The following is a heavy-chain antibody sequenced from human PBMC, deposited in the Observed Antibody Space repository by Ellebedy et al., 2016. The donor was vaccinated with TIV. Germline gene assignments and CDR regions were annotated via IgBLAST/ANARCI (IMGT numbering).Heavy chain of an antibody. D-gene: IGHD6-19*01. Sequence: GESLKISCGASGFTFDSYWMSWVRQAPGKGLESVANTKQDGSEKYYVDSVRGRFTISRDNAKNSLYLQMNNLRAEDTAVYYCARLGVDGTWRRWYFDLWGRGTLVSVSS. V-gene: IGHV3-7*01. J-gene: IGHJ2*01. CDR3: ARLGVDGTWRRWYFDL. CDR1: GFTFDSYW. CDR2: TKQDGSEK.